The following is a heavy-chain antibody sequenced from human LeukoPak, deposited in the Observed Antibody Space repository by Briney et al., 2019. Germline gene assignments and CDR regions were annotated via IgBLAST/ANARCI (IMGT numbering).Heavy chain of an antibody. D-gene: IGHD1-26*01. CDR2: ISWNSGNI. CDR3: AKGSGYYYYYYMDV. J-gene: IGHJ6*03. Sequence: GRSLRLSCAASGFTFDDYAMHWVRQAPGKGLEWVSGISWNSGNIGYADSVKGRFTISGDSAKNSLFLQMNSLRAEDMALYYCAKGSGYYYYYYMDVWGKGTTVTVSS. CDR1: GFTFDDYA. V-gene: IGHV3-9*03.